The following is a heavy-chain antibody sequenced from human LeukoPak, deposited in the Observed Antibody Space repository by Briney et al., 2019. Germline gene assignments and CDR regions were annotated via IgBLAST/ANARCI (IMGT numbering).Heavy chain of an antibody. CDR1: GGSISSGDYY. V-gene: IGHV4-31*03. D-gene: IGHD2-15*01. CDR3: ARVGVAAKSSRYFDY. CDR2: IHYSGCT. Sequence: SQTLSLTCTVSGGSISSGDYYWSWIRQHPGKCLECIGYIHYSGCTYYSPSLKSRVTISVDTSKKQFSLKLSSVTAADTAVYYCARVGVAAKSSRYFDYWGQGTLVTVYS. J-gene: IGHJ4*02.